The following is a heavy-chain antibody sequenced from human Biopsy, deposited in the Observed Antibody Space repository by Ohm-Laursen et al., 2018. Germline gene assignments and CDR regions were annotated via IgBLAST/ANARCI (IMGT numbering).Heavy chain of an antibody. J-gene: IGHJ4*02. CDR2: IDPDGGRT. V-gene: IGHV1-2*02. CDR1: GYTFSLYH. CDR3: ARDPYCSGGNCYSPLDH. D-gene: IGHD2-15*01. Sequence: ASVKVSCKASGYTFSLYHIHWVRQAPGQGLEWMGWIDPDGGRTSFGQNFQGRVTMTSDTSTGTAYLELTRLRSDDTAVYYCARDPYCSGGNCYSPLDHWGQGTLITVSA.